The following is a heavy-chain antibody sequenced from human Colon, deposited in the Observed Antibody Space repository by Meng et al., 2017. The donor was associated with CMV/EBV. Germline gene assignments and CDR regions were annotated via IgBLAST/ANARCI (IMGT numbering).Heavy chain of an antibody. V-gene: IGHV4-34*01. CDR1: GGSFSGYY. CDR3: ASPYYYDSSGYNN. J-gene: IGHJ4*02. CDR2: INHSGST. D-gene: IGHD3-22*01. Sequence: QVQSHRWGAGLLKPSYTLSLTCAVYGGSFSGYYWSWIRQPPGKGLEWIGEINHSGSTNYNPSLKSRVTISVDTSKNQFSLKLSSVTAADTAVYYCASPYYYDSSGYNNWGQGTLVTVSS.